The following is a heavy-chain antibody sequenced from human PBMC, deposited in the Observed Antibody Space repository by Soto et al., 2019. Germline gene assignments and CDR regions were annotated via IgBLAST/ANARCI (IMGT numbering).Heavy chain of an antibody. CDR1: GYTFTGYY. CDR3: ARDMGDGGNSNYYYGMDV. CDR2: INPNSGGT. J-gene: IGHJ6*02. V-gene: IGHV1-2*04. Sequence: ASVKVSCKASGYTFTGYYMHWVRQAPGQGLEWMGWINPNSGGTNYAQKFQGWVTMTRDTSISTAYMELSRLRSDDTAVYYCARDMGDGGNSNYYYGMDVWGQVTTFTVSS. D-gene: IGHD3-16*01.